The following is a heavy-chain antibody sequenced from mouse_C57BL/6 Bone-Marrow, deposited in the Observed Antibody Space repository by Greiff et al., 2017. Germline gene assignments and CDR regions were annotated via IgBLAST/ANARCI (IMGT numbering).Heavy chain of an antibody. CDR1: GYTFTDYY. CDR2: IYPGSGNT. D-gene: IGHD1-1*01. J-gene: IGHJ1*03. Sequence: VQLQQSGAELVRPGASVKLSCKASGYTFTDYYINWVKQRPGQGLEWIARIYPGSGNTYYNEKFKGKATLTAEKSSSTAYMQLSSLTSEDSAVYFCARGYYGRGNWYFDVWGTGTTVTVSS. V-gene: IGHV1-76*01. CDR3: ARGYYGRGNWYFDV.